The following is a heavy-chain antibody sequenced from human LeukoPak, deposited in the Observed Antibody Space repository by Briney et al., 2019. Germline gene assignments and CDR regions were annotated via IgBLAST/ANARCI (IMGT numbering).Heavy chain of an antibody. D-gene: IGHD4-17*01. J-gene: IGHJ3*01. CDR1: DGSIGSAYR. CDR3: TSGEYTQGSDV. CDR2: VDTSGST. Sequence: SETLSLTCTVSDGSIGSAYRWTWIRQSAGKGLEWIGRVDTSGSTRYNPSLKSRVTISFDTSKNQFSLRLTSVTAADTAVYYCTSGEYTQGSDVWGQGTMVTVTS. V-gene: IGHV4-61*02.